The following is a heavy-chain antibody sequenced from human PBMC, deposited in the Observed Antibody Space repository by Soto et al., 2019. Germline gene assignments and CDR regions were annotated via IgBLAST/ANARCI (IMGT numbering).Heavy chain of an antibody. V-gene: IGHV3-23*01. Sequence: GSLRLSCAASGFTFSNYAMNWVLQAPGKGLEWVSGISDSGDNTFYADSVRGRFTVSRDNSKNTLYLQMDSLRAEDTAVFYCAKDPDTFQYSSGWSPYMDVWGQGTTVTVSS. CDR1: GFTFSNYA. J-gene: IGHJ6*02. CDR2: ISDSGDNT. CDR3: AKDPDTFQYSSGWSPYMDV. D-gene: IGHD6-19*01.